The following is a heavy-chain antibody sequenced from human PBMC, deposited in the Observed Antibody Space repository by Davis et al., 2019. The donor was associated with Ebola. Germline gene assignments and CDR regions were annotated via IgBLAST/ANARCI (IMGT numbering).Heavy chain of an antibody. V-gene: IGHV1-46*01. D-gene: IGHD3-10*01. CDR3: ARDLSYSYYYHYYGMDV. Sequence: ASVKVSCKASGYTFTSYYMHWVRQAPGQGLEWMGIINPSGGSTSYAQKFQGRVTITADESTRTVYMELTSLRSDDTAVYYCARDLSYSYYYHYYGMDVWGQGTTVTVS. CDR2: INPSGGST. CDR1: GYTFTSYY. J-gene: IGHJ6*02.